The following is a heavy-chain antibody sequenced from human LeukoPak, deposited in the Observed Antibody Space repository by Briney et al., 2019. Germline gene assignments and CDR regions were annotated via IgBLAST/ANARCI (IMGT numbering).Heavy chain of an antibody. D-gene: IGHD6-6*01. CDR3: ARSSSSFEYFQH. CDR1: GFTVSSNY. J-gene: IGHJ1*01. CDR2: IYSGGST. V-gene: IGHV3-53*01. Sequence: PGGSLRLSCAASGFTVSSNYMSWVRQAPGKGLEWVSVIYSGGSTYYADSVKGRFTISRDNSKNTLYLQMNSLRAEDTAVYYCARSSSSFEYFQHWGQGTLVTVSS.